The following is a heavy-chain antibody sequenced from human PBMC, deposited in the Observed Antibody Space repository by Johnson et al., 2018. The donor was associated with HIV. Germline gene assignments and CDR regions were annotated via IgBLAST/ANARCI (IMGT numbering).Heavy chain of an antibody. J-gene: IGHJ3*02. D-gene: IGHD6-19*01. CDR2: IKQDGSEK. CDR1: GFTFSRYW. V-gene: IGHV3-7*01. CDR3: ARERGYSSVLWKLSEDAFDI. Sequence: VQLVESGGGLVKPGGSLRLSCAASGFTFSRYWMSWVRQAPGKGLEWVANIKQDGSEKYYVYSMKGRFTISRDNAKNSLYLQINSLRAEDTAVYYCARERGYSSVLWKLSEDAFDIWGQGTMVTVSS.